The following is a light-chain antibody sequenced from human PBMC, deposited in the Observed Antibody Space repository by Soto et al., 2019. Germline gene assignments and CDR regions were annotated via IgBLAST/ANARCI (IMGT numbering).Light chain of an antibody. Sequence: QTVVTQEPSFSVSPGGTVTLTCGLSSGSVSTGYYPSWYQQTPGQAPRTLIYSTNTRSSGVPDRFSGSILGNKAALTITGAQADDESDYYCVLYMGSGISVFGGGTKVTVL. J-gene: IGLJ2*01. V-gene: IGLV8-61*01. CDR1: SGSVSTGYY. CDR3: VLYMGSGISV. CDR2: STN.